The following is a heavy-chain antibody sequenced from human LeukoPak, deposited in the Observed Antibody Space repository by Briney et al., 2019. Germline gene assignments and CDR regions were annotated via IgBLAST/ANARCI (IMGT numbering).Heavy chain of an antibody. CDR2: ISYDGSNK. CDR3: ARLGVTNWFDP. Sequence: GGSLRLSCAASGFTFSSYAMHWVRQAPGKGLEWVAVISYDGSNKYYADSVKGRFTISRDNSKNTLYLQMNSLRAEDTAVYYCARLGVTNWFDPWGQGTLVTVSS. D-gene: IGHD1-20*01. V-gene: IGHV3-30-3*01. CDR1: GFTFSSYA. J-gene: IGHJ5*02.